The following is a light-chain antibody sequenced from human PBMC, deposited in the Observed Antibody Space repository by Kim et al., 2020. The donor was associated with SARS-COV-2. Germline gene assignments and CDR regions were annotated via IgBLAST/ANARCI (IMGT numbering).Light chain of an antibody. CDR1: QSLLHSDGKIS. V-gene: IGKV2D-29*01. CDR2: EVS. Sequence: LVMTQTPLSLSVTPGQPASISCKSSQSLLHSDGKISLNWYLQKPGQPPQLLIYEVSKRFSGVPERFSGSGSGTDFTLKISRVEAEDVGLYYCMQGLQRLYSFGQGTKLDI. J-gene: IGKJ2*03. CDR3: MQGLQRLYS.